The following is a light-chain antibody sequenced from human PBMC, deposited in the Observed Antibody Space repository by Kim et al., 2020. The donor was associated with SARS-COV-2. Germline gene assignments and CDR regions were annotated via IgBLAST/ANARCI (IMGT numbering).Light chain of an antibody. Sequence: SYELTQPPSVSVSPGQTASITCSGDKLGDRYACWYQQKPGQSPVLVISQDNKRPSGIPERFSGSNSGNTATLTISGTQAMDEADYYCQAWDSSTANRVFGGGTQLTVL. V-gene: IGLV3-1*01. CDR1: KLGDRY. CDR3: QAWDSSTANRV. CDR2: QDN. J-gene: IGLJ3*02.